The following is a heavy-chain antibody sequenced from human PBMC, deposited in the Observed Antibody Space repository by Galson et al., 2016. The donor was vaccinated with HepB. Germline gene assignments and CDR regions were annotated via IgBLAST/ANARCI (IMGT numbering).Heavy chain of an antibody. J-gene: IGHJ4*02. CDR3: ARGSGSYNNCHDY. CDR2: IYNGGST. D-gene: IGHD3-10*01. CDR1: GFTVSSNF. Sequence: SLRLSCAASGFTVSSNFMSWVRQAPGKGLEWVSVIYNGGSTYYADSVKGRFTISRDNSKNTLYLQMNSLRAEDTAVYYCARGSGSYNNCHDYWGQGTLVTVSS. V-gene: IGHV3-53*01.